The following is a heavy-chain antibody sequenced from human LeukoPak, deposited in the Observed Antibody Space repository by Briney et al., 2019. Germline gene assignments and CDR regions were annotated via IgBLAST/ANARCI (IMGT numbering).Heavy chain of an antibody. D-gene: IGHD2-2*03. V-gene: IGHV3-48*03. CDR2: ISSRGGTI. CDR1: GFTFSSFE. CDR3: ARGIGHSPMDY. J-gene: IGHJ4*02. Sequence: GGSLRLSCAAPGFTFSSFEMNWVRQAPGKGLEWVSYISSRGGTIYYADSVKGRFTMSRDNAKNSLYLQMNSLRAEDTAVYYCARGIGHSPMDYWGQGTLVTVSS.